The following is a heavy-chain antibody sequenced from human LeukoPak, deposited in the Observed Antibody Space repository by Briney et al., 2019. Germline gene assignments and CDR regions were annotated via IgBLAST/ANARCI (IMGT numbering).Heavy chain of an antibody. V-gene: IGHV4-59*01. CDR2: IYYSGST. D-gene: IGHD5-18*01. CDR3: ARDINRHSYGFMLDY. J-gene: IGHJ4*02. CDR1: GGSISSYY. Sequence: KPAETLSLTCSVSGGSISSYYWSWIRQPPGKGLEWIGYIYYSGSTNYNPSLKSRVTISVDTSKNQFSLKLSSVTAADTAVYYCARDINRHSYGFMLDYWGQGKLFTVSS.